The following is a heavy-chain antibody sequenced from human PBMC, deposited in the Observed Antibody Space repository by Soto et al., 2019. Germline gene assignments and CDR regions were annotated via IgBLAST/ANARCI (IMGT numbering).Heavy chain of an antibody. CDR1: GNSLNNDW. V-gene: IGHV5-51*01. CDR3: ARQPFDSTSSVPHAFDI. J-gene: IGHJ3*02. CDR2: MHPGDSDN. Sequence: GESLKISCKGSGNSLNNDWIGWVRQTPGKGLEWMGMMHPGDSDNRYGQSFQGQVTISGDKSINTVYLQWSSLKAADTAMYYCARQPFDSTSSVPHAFDIWGQGTMVTVSS. D-gene: IGHD6-6*01.